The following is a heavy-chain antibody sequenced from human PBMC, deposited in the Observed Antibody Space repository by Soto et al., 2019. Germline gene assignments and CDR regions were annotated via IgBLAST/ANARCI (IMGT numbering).Heavy chain of an antibody. V-gene: IGHV4-30-4*01. CDR3: ARDRLQREFDP. CDR1: GGSISSGDYY. Sequence: SETLSLTCTVSGGSISSGDYYWSWIRQPPGKGLEWIGYIYYSGSTYYNPSLKSRVTISVDTSKNQFSLKLSPVTAADTAVYYCARDRLQREFDPWGQGTLVTVSS. CDR2: IYYSGST. J-gene: IGHJ5*02. D-gene: IGHD6-25*01.